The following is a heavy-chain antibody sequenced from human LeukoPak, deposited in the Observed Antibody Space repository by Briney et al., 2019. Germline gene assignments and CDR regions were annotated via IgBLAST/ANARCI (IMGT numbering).Heavy chain of an antibody. CDR3: ARSQGDMDV. J-gene: IGHJ6*03. V-gene: IGHV6-1*01. CDR1: GDSDARKGAA. CDR2: TSYSSKWYN. Sequence: SQTLSLTCAISGDSDARKGAAWNWIRQSPSSGLEWLGRTSYSSKWYNDYAVSVKSRITINADTSKNQFSLQLNSVTPEDTAVYYCARSQGDMDVWGKGTSVTVSS. D-gene: IGHD1-26*01.